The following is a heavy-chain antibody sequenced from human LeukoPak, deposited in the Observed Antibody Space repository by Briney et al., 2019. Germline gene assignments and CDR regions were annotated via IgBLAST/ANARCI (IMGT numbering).Heavy chain of an antibody. V-gene: IGHV3-23*01. Sequence: GGSLRLSCAASGFTFSSYAMSWVRQAPGKGLEWVSAISGNGGSTYYADSVKGRFTISRDNSKNTLYLQMNSLRAEDTAVYYCAKDPLSPEYYYYYYAMDVWGQGTTVTVSS. D-gene: IGHD1-14*01. CDR3: AKDPLSPEYYYYYYAMDV. CDR2: ISGNGGST. J-gene: IGHJ6*02. CDR1: GFTFSSYA.